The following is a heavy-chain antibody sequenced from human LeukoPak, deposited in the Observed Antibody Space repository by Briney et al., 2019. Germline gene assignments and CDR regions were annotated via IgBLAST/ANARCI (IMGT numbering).Heavy chain of an antibody. CDR2: INHSGST. Sequence: SQTLSLTCAVYGRSFSGYYWSWIRHPPGKGLEWIGEINHSGSTNYNPSLKSRVTIPVDTSKNQLSLKLTSVTAADAAVYYCARHYYDSSGYYDFDYWGQGTLVTVSS. CDR1: GRSFSGYY. J-gene: IGHJ4*02. CDR3: ARHYYDSSGYYDFDY. V-gene: IGHV4-34*01. D-gene: IGHD3-22*01.